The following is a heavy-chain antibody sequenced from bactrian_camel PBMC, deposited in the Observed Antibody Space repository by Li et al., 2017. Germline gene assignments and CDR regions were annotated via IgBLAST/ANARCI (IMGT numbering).Heavy chain of an antibody. D-gene: IGHD6*01. J-gene: IGHJ4*01. CDR3: QSKGAYGHWNY. CDR2: SALGDAT. V-gene: IGHV3S40*01. Sequence: VQLVESGGGLVLPGGSLRLSCAASGLSFSQLNMGWVRQAPGKEIEWVSTSALGDATYYADSVKGRFTISKDDTANRLYLDMNDLKPEDTAMYYCQSKGAYGHWNYAGRGTQVTVS. CDR1: GLSFSQLN.